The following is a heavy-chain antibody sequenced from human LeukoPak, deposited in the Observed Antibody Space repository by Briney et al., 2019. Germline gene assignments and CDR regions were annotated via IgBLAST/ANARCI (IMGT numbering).Heavy chain of an antibody. CDR1: TSR. CDR2: IGTYGGDT. V-gene: IGHV1-18*01. Sequence: ASVKVSCKATSRISWVRQAPGHGLEWMGWIGTYGGDTYYAQKFQGRITVTTDTSTSTVYMELRNLRSDGTAVYYCARDLWNFYDDSGYNRDFDSWGQGTLVTVSS. D-gene: IGHD3-22*01. CDR3: ARDLWNFYDDSGYNRDFDS. J-gene: IGHJ5*01.